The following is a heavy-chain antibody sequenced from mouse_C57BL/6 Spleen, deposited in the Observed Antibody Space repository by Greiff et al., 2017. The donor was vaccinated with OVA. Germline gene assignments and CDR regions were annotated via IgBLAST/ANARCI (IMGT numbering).Heavy chain of an antibody. CDR3: ASGSSAWFAY. D-gene: IGHD1-3*01. CDR1: GFTFSDYG. V-gene: IGHV5-17*01. CDR2: ISSGSSPI. Sequence: EVKLVESGGGLVKPGGSLKLSCAASGFTFSDYGMHWVRQAPEKGLEWVAYISSGSSPIYYADTVKGRFTISRDNAKNTLFLQMTSLRSEDTAMYYCASGSSAWFAYWGQGTLVTVSA. J-gene: IGHJ3*01.